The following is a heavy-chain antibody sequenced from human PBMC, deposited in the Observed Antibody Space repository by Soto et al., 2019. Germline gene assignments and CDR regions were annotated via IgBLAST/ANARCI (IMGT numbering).Heavy chain of an antibody. CDR3: ARGTTGWYTGAFDL. J-gene: IGHJ3*01. D-gene: IGHD6-19*01. CDR2: SSGGGGTT. V-gene: IGHV3-23*01. Sequence: EVQLLESGGGLIQPGGSLRLSCAGSGFTFSTYALSWVRQAPGKGLEWVSASSGGGGTTYYADSVKGRFTISRDNSKNTLNLQMNSLRAEDTAVYYCARGTTGWYTGAFDLWGQGTMVTVSS. CDR1: GFTFSTYA.